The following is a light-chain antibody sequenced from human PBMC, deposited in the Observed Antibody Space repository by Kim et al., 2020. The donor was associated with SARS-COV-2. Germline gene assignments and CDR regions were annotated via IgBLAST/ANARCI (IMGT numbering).Light chain of an antibody. V-gene: IGKV1-27*01. J-gene: IGKJ1*01. CDR2: AVS. Sequence: DIRMTQSPSSLSASVGDRVTITCRASQDISNYLAWYQEKPGKVPQLLIYAVSGLQSGVPSRFRGSGGGSHFTLTISSLQPEDVATYYCQKYDGVPWTFGQGTKVDIK. CDR3: QKYDGVPWT. CDR1: QDISNY.